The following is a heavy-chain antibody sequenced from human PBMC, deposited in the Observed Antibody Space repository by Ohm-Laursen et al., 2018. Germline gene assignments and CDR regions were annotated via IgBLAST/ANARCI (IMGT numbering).Heavy chain of an antibody. CDR2: IWYDGTNK. CDR1: GFTFSDYG. J-gene: IGHJ4*02. Sequence: SLRLSCTASGFTFSDYGMHWVRQAPGKGLEWVAVIWYDGTNKYYADSVKGRFTISRDNSKNTLYLQMGTLTAEDTAVYYCAKEVAVAAPDFDYWGQGTLVAVSS. CDR3: AKEVAVAAPDFDY. D-gene: IGHD6-19*01. V-gene: IGHV3-33*06.